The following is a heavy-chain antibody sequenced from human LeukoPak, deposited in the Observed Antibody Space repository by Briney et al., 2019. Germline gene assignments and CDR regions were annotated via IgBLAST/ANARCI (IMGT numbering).Heavy chain of an antibody. D-gene: IGHD4-11*01. CDR3: ARDGPTITTSYYMDV. CDR1: NGSISSYY. Sequence: PSETLSLTCTVSNGSISSYYWTWIRQPAGKGLEWIGRIYNRWNTNYNPSLKSRVTMSVDTSKSQFSLKLSSVTAADTAVYYCARDGPTITTSYYMDVWGKGTTVTVPS. CDR2: IYNRWNT. V-gene: IGHV4-4*07. J-gene: IGHJ6*03.